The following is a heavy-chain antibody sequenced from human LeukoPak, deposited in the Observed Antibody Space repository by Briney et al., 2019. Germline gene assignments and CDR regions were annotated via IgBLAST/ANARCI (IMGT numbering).Heavy chain of an antibody. CDR2: ISGSGGST. J-gene: IGHJ5*02. D-gene: IGHD4-11*01. V-gene: IGHV3-23*01. Sequence: PGGSLRLSCAASGFTFSSYAMSWVRQAPGKGLEWVSAISGSGGSTYYADSVKGRFTISRDNSKNTLYLQMNNLRAEDTAVYYCAKCPSYSNCVCYGFDPWGQGTLVTVSS. CDR1: GFTFSSYA. CDR3: AKCPSYSNCVCYGFDP.